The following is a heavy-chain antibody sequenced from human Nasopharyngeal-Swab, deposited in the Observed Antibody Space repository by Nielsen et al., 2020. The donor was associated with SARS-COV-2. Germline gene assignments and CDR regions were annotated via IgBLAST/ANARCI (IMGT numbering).Heavy chain of an antibody. V-gene: IGHV3-21*01. Sequence: GESLKISCAASGFTFSTYSMNWVRQAPGKGLEWVSSISSSSSYIYYADSVKGRFTISRDNAKNSLYLQMNSLRAENTAAFYCTRDLGRWQLFDPWGQGTLVTVSS. J-gene: IGHJ5*02. CDR2: ISSSSSYI. D-gene: IGHD7-27*01. CDR1: GFTFSTYS. CDR3: TRDLGRWQLFDP.